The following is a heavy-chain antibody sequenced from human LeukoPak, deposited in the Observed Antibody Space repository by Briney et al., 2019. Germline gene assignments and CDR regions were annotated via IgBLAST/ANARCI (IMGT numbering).Heavy chain of an antibody. D-gene: IGHD1-26*01. CDR3: VREGSGSYLNDH. J-gene: IGHJ4*02. Sequence: GRSPTPACAPSGLRFGIYWMESVSQDPGNGMVWVSHIKRDPSILYYAASVKGRFTISRDNAKSTLYLQMNSRRVENTAVYCCVREGSGSYLNDHWGQGTLVIVSS. CDR2: IKRDPSIL. CDR1: GLRFGIYW. V-gene: IGHV3-74*01.